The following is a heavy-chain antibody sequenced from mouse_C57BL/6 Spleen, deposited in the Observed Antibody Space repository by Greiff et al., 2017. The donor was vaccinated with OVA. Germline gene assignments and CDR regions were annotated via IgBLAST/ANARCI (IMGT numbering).Heavy chain of an antibody. D-gene: IGHD2-3*01. V-gene: IGHV1-64*01. J-gene: IGHJ2*01. CDR3: ARGDGYYGFDY. CDR2: IHPNSGST. CDR1: GYTFTSYW. Sequence: QVQLQQPGAELVKPGASVKLSCKASGYTFTSYWMHWVKQRPGQGLEWIGMIHPNSGSTNYNEKFNSKATLTVDKSSSTAYMQLSSLTSEDSAVYYCARGDGYYGFDYWGQGTTLAVSS.